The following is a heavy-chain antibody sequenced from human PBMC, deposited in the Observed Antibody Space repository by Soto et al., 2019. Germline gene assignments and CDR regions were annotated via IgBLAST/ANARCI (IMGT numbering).Heavy chain of an antibody. CDR1: GVSISSYY. CDR2: IYYSGNT. D-gene: IGHD3-3*01. V-gene: IGHV4-59*08. J-gene: IGHJ3*02. CDR3: ARLNYDFWSGYFPHDAFDI. Sequence: ASETLSLTCTVSGVSISSYYWSWIRQPPGKGLKWIGYIYYSGNTNYNPSLKSRVTISVDTSKNQFSLKLSSVTAADTAVYYCARLNYDFWSGYFPHDAFDIWGQGTMVTVSS.